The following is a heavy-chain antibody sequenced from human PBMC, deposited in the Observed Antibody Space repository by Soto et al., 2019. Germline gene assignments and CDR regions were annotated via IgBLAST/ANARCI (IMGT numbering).Heavy chain of an antibody. J-gene: IGHJ4*02. CDR1: GGSISTYY. CDR3: ARVMQTQTLFLTKRYYFDY. D-gene: IGHD3-22*01. CDR2: IYYNGRT. V-gene: IGHV4-59*12. Sequence: SETLSLTCTVSGGSISTYYWSWIRQPPGKGLEWIGYIYYNGRTNYNPSLESRVTISLDTSKSQFSLKLSSVSAADTAVYYCARVMQTQTLFLTKRYYFDYWGQGTLGTVSS.